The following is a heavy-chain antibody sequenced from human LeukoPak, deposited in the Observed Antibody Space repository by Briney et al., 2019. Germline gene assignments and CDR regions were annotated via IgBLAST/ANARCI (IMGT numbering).Heavy chain of an antibody. CDR1: GGSFSGYY. CDR3: ARPRINWFDP. V-gene: IGHV4-34*01. CDR2: INHSGST. Sequence: SETLSLTCAVYGGSFSGYYWSWIRQPPGKGLEWIGEINHSGSTNYNPSLKSRVTISVDTSKNQFSLKLSSVTAADTAVYYCARPRINWFDPWGQGTLVTVSS. J-gene: IGHJ5*02.